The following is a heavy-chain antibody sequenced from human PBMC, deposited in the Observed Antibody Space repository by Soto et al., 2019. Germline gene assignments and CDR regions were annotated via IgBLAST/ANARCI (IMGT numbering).Heavy chain of an antibody. V-gene: IGHV4-34*01. CDR2: INHSVST. Sequence: QVQLQQWGAGLLKPSETLSLTCAVYGGSFSGYYWSWIRQPPGKGLEWIGEINHSVSTNYNPSLKSRVTLSVDTSKNQFSLKLSSVTAADTAVYYCARATYYYDSSGYWWDYYYGMDVWGKGTTVTVSS. CDR3: ARATYYYDSSGYWWDYYYGMDV. CDR1: GGSFSGYY. D-gene: IGHD3-22*01. J-gene: IGHJ6*04.